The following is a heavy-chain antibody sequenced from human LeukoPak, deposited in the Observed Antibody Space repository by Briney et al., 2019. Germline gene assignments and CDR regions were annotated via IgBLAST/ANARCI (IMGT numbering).Heavy chain of an antibody. D-gene: IGHD4-23*01. CDR2: MNPNSGNT. J-gene: IGHJ6*03. Sequence: ASVKVSCKASGYTFTSYGISWVRQATGQGLEWMGWMNPNSGNTGYAQKFQGRVTMTRNTSISTAYMELSSLRSEDTAVYYCARGGPGTVVTRRYYYYYMDVWGKGTTVTISS. V-gene: IGHV1-8*02. CDR1: GYTFTSYG. CDR3: ARGGPGTVVTRRYYYYYMDV.